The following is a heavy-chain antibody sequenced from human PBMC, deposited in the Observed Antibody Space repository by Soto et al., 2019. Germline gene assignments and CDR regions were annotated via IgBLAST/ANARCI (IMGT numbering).Heavy chain of an antibody. J-gene: IGHJ4*02. CDR1: GFAFSSEW. CDR3: TSDTFGARDS. Sequence: VGSLRLSCAASGFAFSSEWMHWVRQAPGKGLVWVSRIDPYDTGITYADSVKGRFTISRDNAKNTLYLQMNSLRAEDTAVYYCTSDTFGARDSWGQGTLVTVSS. CDR2: IDPYDTGI. V-gene: IGHV3-74*01. D-gene: IGHD2-15*01.